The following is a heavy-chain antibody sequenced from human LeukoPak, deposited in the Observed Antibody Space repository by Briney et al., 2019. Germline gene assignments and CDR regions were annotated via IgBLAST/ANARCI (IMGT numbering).Heavy chain of an antibody. CDR2: IYYSGST. Sequence: SETLSLTRTVSGGSISSYYWSWIRQPPGKGLEWIGYIYYSGSTNYNPSLKSRVTISVDRSKNQFSLKLSSVTAADTAVYYCARSSCSSTSCYRMNWFDPWGQGTLVTVSS. CDR3: ARSSCSSTSCYRMNWFDP. J-gene: IGHJ5*02. D-gene: IGHD2-2*02. CDR1: GGSISSYY. V-gene: IGHV4-59*12.